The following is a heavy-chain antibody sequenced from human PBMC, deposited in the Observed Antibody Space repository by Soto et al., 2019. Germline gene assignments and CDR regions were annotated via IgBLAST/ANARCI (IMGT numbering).Heavy chain of an antibody. V-gene: IGHV3-53*01. Sequence: EVQLVESGGGLIQPGGSLRLSCAASGFTVSSNYISWVRQAPGKGLEWVSVIYSDGRTFYADSVKGRFTVSRDNSKHTVYFQMNSLRGEDTAVYYCARGKFSGTSYSFDLWGQGVLVIVSP. D-gene: IGHD1-26*01. CDR3: ARGKFSGTSYSFDL. CDR1: GFTVSSNY. J-gene: IGHJ4*02. CDR2: IYSDGRT.